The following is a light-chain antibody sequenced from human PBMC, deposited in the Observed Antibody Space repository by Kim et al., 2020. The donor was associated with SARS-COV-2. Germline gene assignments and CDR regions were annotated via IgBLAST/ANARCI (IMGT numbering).Light chain of an antibody. CDR2: AAS. V-gene: IGKV1-27*01. CDR3: QKYNGAPWT. J-gene: IGKJ1*01. Sequence: SASLGDRVTITCRASQGISHDLAWYQQKPGKVPKLLIFAASALHSGVPSRFSGSGSGTDFTLTISSLQPEDVATYYCQKYNGAPWTFGQGTKLEI. CDR1: QGISHD.